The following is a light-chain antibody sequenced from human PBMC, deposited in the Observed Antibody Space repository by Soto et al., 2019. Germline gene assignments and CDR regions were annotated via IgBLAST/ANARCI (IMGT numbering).Light chain of an antibody. CDR3: CSYTRSDTLL. J-gene: IGLJ2*01. Sequence: QSALTQPASVSGSPGQSITISCIGTSSDVGNYNFVSWYQHHPGKAPRLIISEVSNRPSGIPSRFSGSKSGNTASLTISGLRAEDEDDYYCCSYTRSDTLLFGGGTKLTVL. CDR1: SSDVGNYNF. CDR2: EVS. V-gene: IGLV2-23*02.